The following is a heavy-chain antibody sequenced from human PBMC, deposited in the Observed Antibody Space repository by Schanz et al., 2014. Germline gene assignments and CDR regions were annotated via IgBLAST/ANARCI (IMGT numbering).Heavy chain of an antibody. J-gene: IGHJ6*03. CDR3: ASGEARVTSSGVVIVPMNV. Sequence: QVQLVQSGVEVKKPGASVKVSCQASGYTFAGHAVHWVRQAPGQGPEWVGWIHTGSGNTKYSQKFEGRVTITRDTSASIVYMELSSLRSEDTAVFFCASGEARVTSSGVVIVPMNVWGKGTTVIVSS. CDR2: IHTGSGNT. D-gene: IGHD3-3*01. V-gene: IGHV1-3*04. CDR1: GYTFAGHA.